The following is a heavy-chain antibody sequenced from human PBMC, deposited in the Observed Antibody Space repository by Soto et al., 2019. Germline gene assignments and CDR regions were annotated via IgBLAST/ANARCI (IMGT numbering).Heavy chain of an antibody. J-gene: IGHJ4*02. V-gene: IGHV4-4*07. CDR2: IYTVGNT. CDR1: GGSMVSYY. D-gene: IGHD3-3*02. Sequence: SGPLSHSSSVSGGSMVSYYARWIRHPAGKGPEWIGRIYTVGNTNYNPSLKSRVTMSVDTSKSQFSLKLTSVTAADTAVYYCAREGDDRHFFFDSWGQGTLVTVSS. CDR3: AREGDDRHFFFDS.